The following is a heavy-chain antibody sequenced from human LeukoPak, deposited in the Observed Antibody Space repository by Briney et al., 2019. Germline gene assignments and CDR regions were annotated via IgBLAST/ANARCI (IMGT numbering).Heavy chain of an antibody. CDR2: LSGSGAST. CDR3: AKQKGYCSGGSCYYSDY. V-gene: IGHV3-23*01. D-gene: IGHD2-15*01. Sequence: GGSLRLSCAASGFTFSSYAMSWVRQAPGKGLEWVSTLSGSGASTSYADSVKGRFTISRDNSKNTLYLQMSSLRAEDTARYYCAKQKGYCSGGSCYYSDYWGQGTLVTVSS. CDR1: GFTFSSYA. J-gene: IGHJ4*02.